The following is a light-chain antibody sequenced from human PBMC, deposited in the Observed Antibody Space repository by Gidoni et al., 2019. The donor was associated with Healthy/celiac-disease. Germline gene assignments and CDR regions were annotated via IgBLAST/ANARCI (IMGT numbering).Light chain of an antibody. J-gene: IGKJ5*01. CDR1: QSVSSY. V-gene: IGKV3-11*01. CDR3: QQRSNWPPIT. Sequence: PGERATLSCRASQSVSSYLAWYQQKPGQAPRLLIYDASNRATGIPARFSGSGSGTDFTLTISSLEPEDFAVYYCQQRSNWPPITFGQGTRLEIK. CDR2: DAS.